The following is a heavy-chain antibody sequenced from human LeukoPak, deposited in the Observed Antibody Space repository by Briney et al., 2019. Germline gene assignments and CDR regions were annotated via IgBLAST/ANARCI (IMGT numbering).Heavy chain of an antibody. CDR2: IYSGGST. V-gene: IGHV3-53*01. Sequence: GGSLRLSCAASGFTVSSNYMSWVRQAPGKGLEWVSVIYSGGSTYYADSVKGRFTISRDNSKNTLYLQMNSLRAEDTAVYYCARGWYSSSSADYWGQGTLVTVSS. J-gene: IGHJ4*02. D-gene: IGHD6-6*01. CDR3: ARGWYSSSSADY. CDR1: GFTVSSNY.